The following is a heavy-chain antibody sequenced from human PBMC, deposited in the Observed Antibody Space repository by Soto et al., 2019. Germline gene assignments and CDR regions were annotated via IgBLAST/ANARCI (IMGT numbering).Heavy chain of an antibody. CDR2: VRNKANSYTT. Sequence: EVQLVESGGSLVEPGGSLRLSCAASGFTFSDHYMDWVRQAPGQGLEWIGRVRNKANSYTTEYAASVRGRFTVSRDDSKNSLYLQMNSLKTEDTAMYYCVRNLASGGTYYFDYWGQGTLVAVSS. J-gene: IGHJ4*02. V-gene: IGHV3-72*01. CDR1: GFTFSDHY. CDR3: VRNLASGGTYYFDY. D-gene: IGHD2-15*01.